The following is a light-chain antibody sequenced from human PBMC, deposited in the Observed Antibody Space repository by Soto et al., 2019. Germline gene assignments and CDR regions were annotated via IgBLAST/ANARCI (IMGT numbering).Light chain of an antibody. J-gene: IGLJ1*01. CDR3: CSYSGSYTSNSV. CDR1: NSDFGDYDY. CDR2: DVS. Sequence: QSALTQPRSVSGSPGQSVTISCTGSNSDFGDYDYVSWYQHHPGKAPKLVIYDVSRRPSGVPDRFSGSKSGNTASLTISGLQSEDEFDYYCCSYSGSYTSNSVFGNVTKATV. V-gene: IGLV2-11*01.